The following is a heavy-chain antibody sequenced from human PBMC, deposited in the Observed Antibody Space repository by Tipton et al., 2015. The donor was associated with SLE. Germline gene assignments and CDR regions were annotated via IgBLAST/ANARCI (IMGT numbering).Heavy chain of an antibody. V-gene: IGHV4-59*08. CDR1: GGSISSHY. CDR2: IYYSGST. J-gene: IGHJ3*02. CDR3: ARGIGAFDI. Sequence: TLSLTCTVSGGSISSHYWSWIRQPPGKGLEWIGYIYYSGSTNYNPSLKSRVTISVDTSKNQFSLKLSSVTAADTAVYYCARGIGAFDIWGQGTMVTVAS.